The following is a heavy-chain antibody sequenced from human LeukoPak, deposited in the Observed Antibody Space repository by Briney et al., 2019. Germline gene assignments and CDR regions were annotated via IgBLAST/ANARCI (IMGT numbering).Heavy chain of an antibody. J-gene: IGHJ5*02. V-gene: IGHV3-21*01. D-gene: IGHD4-11*01. Sequence: AGGSLRLSCAASGFTFSSYSMNWVRQAPGKGLEWVSSISSSSSYIYYADSVKGRFTISRDNAKNSLYLQMNSLRAEDTAVYYCARDPDYSEDRNWFDPWGQGTLVTVSS. CDR3: ARDPDYSEDRNWFDP. CDR1: GFTFSSYS. CDR2: ISSSSSYI.